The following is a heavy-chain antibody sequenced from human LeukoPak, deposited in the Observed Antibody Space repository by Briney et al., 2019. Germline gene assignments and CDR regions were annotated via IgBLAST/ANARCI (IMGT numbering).Heavy chain of an antibody. CDR1: GYTFTGYY. CDR3: ARAAMAPSDY. Sequence: ASVKVSCKASGYTFTGYYMHWVRQAPGQGLEWMGWINPNSGNTGYAQKFQGRVTITRNTSISTAFMELSSLRSEDTAVYYCARAAMAPSDYWGQGTLVTVSS. J-gene: IGHJ4*02. V-gene: IGHV1-8*03. D-gene: IGHD5-18*01. CDR2: INPNSGNT.